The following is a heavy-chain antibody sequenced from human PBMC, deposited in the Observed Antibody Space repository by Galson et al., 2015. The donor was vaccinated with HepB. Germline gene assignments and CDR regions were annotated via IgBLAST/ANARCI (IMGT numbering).Heavy chain of an antibody. D-gene: IGHD3-3*01. V-gene: IGHV1-18*04. CDR2: ISTYNGKT. Sequence: SVKVSCRASGYTFTSYGISWVRQAPGQGLEWMAWISTYNGKTIHVENLQGRVTMTTDTSTSTVYMELRSLKSDDTAVYYCARHVDFWDGYRGNAFDVWGQGTLVTASS. J-gene: IGHJ3*01. CDR1: GYTFTSYG. CDR3: ARHVDFWDGYRGNAFDV.